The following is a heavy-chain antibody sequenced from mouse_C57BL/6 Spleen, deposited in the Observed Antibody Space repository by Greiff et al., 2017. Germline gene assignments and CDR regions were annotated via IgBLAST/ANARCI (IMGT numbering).Heavy chain of an antibody. J-gene: IGHJ4*01. Sequence: EVKLVESGAELVRPGASVKLSCTASGFNIKDYYMHWVKQRPEQGLEWIGRIDPEDGDTEYAPKFQGKATMTADTSSNTAYLQLSSRTSEVTAVYYCTPYDYDDRDWGQGTSVTVSS. V-gene: IGHV14-1*01. CDR1: GFNIKDYY. D-gene: IGHD2-4*01. CDR2: IDPEDGDT. CDR3: TPYDYDDRD.